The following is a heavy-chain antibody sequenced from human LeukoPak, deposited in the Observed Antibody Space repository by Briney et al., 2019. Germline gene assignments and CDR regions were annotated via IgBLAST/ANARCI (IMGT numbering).Heavy chain of an antibody. CDR3: ARYHAGVYDYVWGSYPLGRSHYMDV. CDR1: GGSISSYY. V-gene: IGHV4-59*01. D-gene: IGHD3-16*02. Sequence: SETLSLTCTVSGGSISSYYWSWIRQPPGKGLEWIGYIYYSGSTNYNPSLKSRVTISVDTSKNQFSLKLSSVTSADTAVYYCARYHAGVYDYVWGSYPLGRSHYMDVWGKGTTVTVSS. CDR2: IYYSGST. J-gene: IGHJ6*03.